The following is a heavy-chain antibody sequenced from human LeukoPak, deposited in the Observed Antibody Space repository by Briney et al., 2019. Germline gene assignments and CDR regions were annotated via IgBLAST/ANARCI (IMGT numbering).Heavy chain of an antibody. CDR3: ARIGPGYSSSCADY. J-gene: IGHJ4*02. Sequence: PGGSLRLSCAASGFTFSSYWMTWVRQAPGKGLEWVANIREDGGDEYYVDSVKGRFTVSRDNAKNSLYLEMKSLRAEDTAVYYCARIGPGYSSSCADYWGQGTLVTVSS. V-gene: IGHV3-7*01. CDR1: GFTFSSYW. D-gene: IGHD6-13*01. CDR2: IREDGGDE.